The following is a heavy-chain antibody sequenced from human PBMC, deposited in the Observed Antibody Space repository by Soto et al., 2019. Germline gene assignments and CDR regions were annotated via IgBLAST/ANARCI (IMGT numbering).Heavy chain of an antibody. J-gene: IGHJ4*02. D-gene: IGHD3-10*01. CDR1: GYSFTTYW. CDR2: THPGDSDT. Sequence: EVQLVQSGAEVKKPGEFLKISCKASGYSFTTYWIGWVRQKSGEGLEWVGITHPGDSDTRYSPSFQGQVTISADESITTAYLQWSSLKASDTAMYYCVRRFYGSESRGDLDYWGQGTLVTVSS. V-gene: IGHV5-51*01. CDR3: VRRFYGSESRGDLDY.